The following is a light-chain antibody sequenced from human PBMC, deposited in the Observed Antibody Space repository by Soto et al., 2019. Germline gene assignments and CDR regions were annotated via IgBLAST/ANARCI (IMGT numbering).Light chain of an antibody. Sequence: QSALTQRPSASGSPGQSVTISCTGTSSGVATYIYVSWYQHHPVKAPKLIIYEASKRPSGVPDHFSGSKSGDTASLTVSGLQAEDEADYYCGSYAGGNHHYVFGTGNKVTVL. CDR1: SSGVATYIY. V-gene: IGLV2-8*01. CDR2: EAS. CDR3: GSYAGGNHHYV. J-gene: IGLJ1*01.